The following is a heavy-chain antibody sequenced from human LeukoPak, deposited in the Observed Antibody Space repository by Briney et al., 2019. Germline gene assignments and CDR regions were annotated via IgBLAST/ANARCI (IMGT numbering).Heavy chain of an antibody. CDR3: ARDLEGVMDY. CDR2: INAGNGNT. V-gene: IGHV1-3*01. Sequence: ASVKVSCKASGYTFTNYTINWVRQAPGQRLEWMGWINAGNGNTKYSQKFQGRVTITRDTSASTAYMELSSLRSEDTAVYYCARDLEGVMDYWGQGTLVTVSS. D-gene: IGHD3-16*01. J-gene: IGHJ4*02. CDR1: GYTFTNYT.